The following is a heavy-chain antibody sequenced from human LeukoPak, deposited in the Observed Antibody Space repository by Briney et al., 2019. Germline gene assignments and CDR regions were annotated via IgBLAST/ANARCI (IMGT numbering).Heavy chain of an antibody. D-gene: IGHD3-10*01. CDR1: GFTFSSYG. CDR2: ISYDGSNK. CDR3: AKDLALYGSGSYLFDY. Sequence: GRSLRLSCAASGFTFSSYGMHWVRQAPGKGLEWVAVISYDGSNKYYADSVKGRFTISRDNSKNTLYLQMNSLRAKDTAVYYCAKDLALYGSGSYLFDYWGQGTLVTVSS. J-gene: IGHJ4*02. V-gene: IGHV3-30*18.